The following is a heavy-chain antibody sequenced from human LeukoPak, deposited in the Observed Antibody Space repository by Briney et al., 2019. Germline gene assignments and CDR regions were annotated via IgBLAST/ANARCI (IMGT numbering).Heavy chain of an antibody. CDR3: ARGGIVVANTGAFDI. CDR2: IYYTGGT. D-gene: IGHD3-22*01. CDR1: GGSISPFY. Sequence: ASVTLSLTCTASGGSISPFYWNWIQQPPGKGLEWIGYIYYTGGTSYSPSLNSRATISVDTSKNQISLKLNSVTAADTAVYYCARGGIVVANTGAFDIWGQGTMVPVSS. J-gene: IGHJ3*02. V-gene: IGHV4-59*12.